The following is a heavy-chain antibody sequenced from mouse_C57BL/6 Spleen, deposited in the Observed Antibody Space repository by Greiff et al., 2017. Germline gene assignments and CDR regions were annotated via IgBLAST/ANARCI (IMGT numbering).Heavy chain of an antibody. D-gene: IGHD2-4*01. V-gene: IGHV1-39*01. CDR1: GYSFTDYN. CDR2: INPNYGTT. Sequence: EVQLQQSGPELVKPGASVKISCTASGYSFTDYNMNWVKQSNGKSLEWIGVINPNYGTTSYNQKFKGKATLTVDQSSSTAYMQLISLTSKDSAVYYCASNYDYYYAMDYWGQGTSVTVSS. CDR3: ASNYDYYYAMDY. J-gene: IGHJ4*01.